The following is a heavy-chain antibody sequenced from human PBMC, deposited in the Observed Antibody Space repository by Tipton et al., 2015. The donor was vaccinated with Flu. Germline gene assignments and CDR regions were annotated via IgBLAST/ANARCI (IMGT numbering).Heavy chain of an antibody. Sequence: SLRLSCAASGFTFSFYTMNWVRQAPGKGLEWVSSISSSSSFIYYADSVKGRFTISRDNAKNSLFLQMNSLRAEDTAVYYCAREPTYSDGSRFGFNRWCQGSLVAVSS. D-gene: IGHD2-15*01. J-gene: IGHJ4*02. CDR2: ISSSSSFI. CDR1: GFTFSFYT. V-gene: IGHV3-21*01. CDR3: AREPTYSDGSRFGFNR.